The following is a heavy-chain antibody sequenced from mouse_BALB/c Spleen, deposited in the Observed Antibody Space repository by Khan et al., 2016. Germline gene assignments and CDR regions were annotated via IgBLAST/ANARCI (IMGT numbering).Heavy chain of an antibody. CDR1: GDSITSGY. Sequence: EVELEESGPSLVKPSQTLSLTCSVTGDSITSGYWNWIRKFPGNKLEYMGYIRYSDDTYYNPSLESRISITRDTSKNSSYLQLISVTTEDTATYYCAPYYGYYFDYWGQGTTLTVSS. CDR2: IRYSDDT. CDR3: APYYGYYFDY. J-gene: IGHJ2*01. D-gene: IGHD2-2*01. V-gene: IGHV3-8*02.